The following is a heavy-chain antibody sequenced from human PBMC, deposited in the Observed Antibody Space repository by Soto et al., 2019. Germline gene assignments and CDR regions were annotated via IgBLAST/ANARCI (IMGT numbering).Heavy chain of an antibody. Sequence: QVQLVQSGAEVKKPGASVKVSCKASGYTFTSYGISWVRQAPGQGLEWMGWISAYNGNTNYAQKLQGRVTMTTDTSTSTAYMELRILRSDDTAVYYWARVAPYSSYPDYYYYKDVWCKGTTVTVS. J-gene: IGHJ6*03. CDR3: ARVAPYSSYPDYYYYKDV. V-gene: IGHV1-18*01. CDR2: ISAYNGNT. D-gene: IGHD1-26*01. CDR1: GYTFTSYG.